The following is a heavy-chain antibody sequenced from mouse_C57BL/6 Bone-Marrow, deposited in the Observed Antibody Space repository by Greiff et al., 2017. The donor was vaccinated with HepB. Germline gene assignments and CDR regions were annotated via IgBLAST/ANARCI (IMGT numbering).Heavy chain of an antibody. CDR3: AKSSHYYGTSGRYFDV. CDR1: GFTFSSYA. J-gene: IGHJ1*03. V-gene: IGHV5-4*03. D-gene: IGHD1-1*01. Sequence: DVKLVESGGGLVKPGGSLKLSCAASGFTFSSYAMSWVRQTPEKRLEWVATISDGGSYTYYPDNVKGRFTISRDNAKNNLYLQMSHLKSEDTAMYYCAKSSHYYGTSGRYFDVWGTGTTVTVSS. CDR2: ISDGGSYT.